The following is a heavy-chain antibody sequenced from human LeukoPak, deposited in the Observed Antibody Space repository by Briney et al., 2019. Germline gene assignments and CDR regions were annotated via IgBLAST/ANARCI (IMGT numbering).Heavy chain of an antibody. V-gene: IGHV4-30-4*01. CDR1: GGSISSGDYY. D-gene: IGHD3-3*01. CDR2: IYYSGST. J-gene: IGHJ4*02. CDR3: ARTGRYYDFWSGYSEGFDY. Sequence: SETLSLTCTVSGGSISSGDYYWSWIRQPPGKGLEWIGYIYYSGSTYYNPSLKSRVTISVDTSKNQFSLKLSSVTAADTAVYYCARTGRYYDFWSGYSEGFDYWGQGTLVTVSS.